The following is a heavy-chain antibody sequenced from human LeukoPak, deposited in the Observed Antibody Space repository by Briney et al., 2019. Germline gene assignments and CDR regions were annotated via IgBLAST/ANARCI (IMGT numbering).Heavy chain of an antibody. V-gene: IGHV4-34*01. CDR3: ARGRDYGDYVSHCNFDY. Sequence: PSETLSLTCAVYGGSFSGYYWSWIRQPPGKGLEWIGEINHSGSTNYNPSLKSRVTISVDTSKNQFSLKLSSVTAADTAVYYCARGRDYGDYVSHCNFDYWGQGTLVTVSS. CDR1: GGSFSGYY. D-gene: IGHD4-17*01. J-gene: IGHJ4*02. CDR2: INHSGST.